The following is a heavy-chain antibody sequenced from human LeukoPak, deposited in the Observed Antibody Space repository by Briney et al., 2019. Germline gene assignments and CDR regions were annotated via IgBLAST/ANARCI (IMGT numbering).Heavy chain of an antibody. CDR3: TRGLSRAYYYNGMDV. J-gene: IGHJ6*02. Sequence: PGGSLRLSCTASGYTFANDAVSWVRQDPGKGLERVGFIRSKVYAGTAQYAASVKGRFTISRDDSKSIAYLQMNSLKIEDTAVYYCTRGLSRAYYYNGMDVWGQGTTVTVSS. V-gene: IGHV3-49*04. CDR2: IRSKVYAGTA. D-gene: IGHD2-2*01. CDR1: GYTFANDA.